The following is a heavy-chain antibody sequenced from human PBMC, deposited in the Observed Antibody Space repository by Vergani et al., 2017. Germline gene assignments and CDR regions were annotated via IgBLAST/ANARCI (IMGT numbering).Heavy chain of an antibody. J-gene: IGHJ4*02. CDR2: IYYSGST. D-gene: IGHD3-22*01. V-gene: IGHV4-39*07. CDR1: GGSISSSSYY. Sequence: QLQLQESGPGLVKPSETLSLTCTVSGGSISSSSYYWGWIRQPPGKGLEWIGSIYYSGSTYYNPSLKSRVTISVDTSKNQFSLKLSSVTAAEPAVYYCARCGYYYDSSGPPQYWGQGTLVTVSS. CDR3: ARCGYYYDSSGPPQY.